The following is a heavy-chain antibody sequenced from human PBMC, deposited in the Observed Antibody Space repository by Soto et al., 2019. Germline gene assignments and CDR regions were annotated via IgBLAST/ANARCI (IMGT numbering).Heavy chain of an antibody. Sequence: SETLSLTCTVSGGSISSYYWSWIRQPAGKGLEWIGRIYTGGSTNYNPSLKSRVTMSVDTSKNQFSLKLSSVTAADTAVYYCERESDSSRRFDYWGQGTLVTVSS. D-gene: IGHD6-13*01. V-gene: IGHV4-4*07. CDR3: ERESDSSRRFDY. CDR1: GGSISSYY. J-gene: IGHJ4*02. CDR2: IYTGGST.